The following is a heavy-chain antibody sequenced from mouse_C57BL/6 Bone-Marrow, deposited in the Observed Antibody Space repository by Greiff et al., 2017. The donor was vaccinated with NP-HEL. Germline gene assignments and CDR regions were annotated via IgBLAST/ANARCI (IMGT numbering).Heavy chain of an antibody. CDR2: ISDGGSYT. J-gene: IGHJ3*01. CDR1: GFTFSSYA. V-gene: IGHV5-4*03. CDR3: ASPYDYDAWFAY. D-gene: IGHD2-4*01. Sequence: EVMLVESGGGLVKPGGSLKLSCAASGFTFSSYAMSWVRQTPEKRLEWVATISDGGSYTYYPDNVKGRFTISRDNAKNNLYLQMSHLKSEDTAMYYCASPYDYDAWFAYWGQGTLVTVSA.